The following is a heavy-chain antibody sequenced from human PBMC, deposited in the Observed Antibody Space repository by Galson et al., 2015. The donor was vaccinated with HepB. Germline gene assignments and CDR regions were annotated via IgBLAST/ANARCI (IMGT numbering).Heavy chain of an antibody. V-gene: IGHV4-31*03. Sequence: CTVSGGSVSSGGYYWSWIRQRPGKGLEWIGYIYYIGTTYYSPSLKSRVTIPLDTSKNQLSLTLRSVTAADTAVYYCARSSTGARGWFDPWGQGTLVAVSS. J-gene: IGHJ5*02. CDR3: ARSSTGARGWFDP. CDR1: GGSVSSGGYY. D-gene: IGHD7-27*01. CDR2: IYYIGTT.